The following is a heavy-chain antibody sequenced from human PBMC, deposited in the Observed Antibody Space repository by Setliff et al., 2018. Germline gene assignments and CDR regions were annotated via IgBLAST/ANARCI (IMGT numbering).Heavy chain of an antibody. D-gene: IGHD5-12*01. CDR3: ARASRYGTIRYRGDYYMDV. CDR1: GYTFSSFG. Sequence: ASVKVSCKTSGYTFSSFGLSWLRQAPGQGLEWMGWINTNTGNPTYAQDFTGRFVFSLDTSVSTAYLQISSLKGEDTGVYYCARASRYGTIRYRGDYYMDVWGKGTTVTVSS. V-gene: IGHV7-4-1*02. J-gene: IGHJ6*03. CDR2: INTNTGNP.